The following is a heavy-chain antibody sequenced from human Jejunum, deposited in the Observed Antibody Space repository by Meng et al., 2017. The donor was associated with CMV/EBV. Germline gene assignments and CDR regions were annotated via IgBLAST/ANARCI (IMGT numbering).Heavy chain of an antibody. CDR1: GFTFSSYW. J-gene: IGHJ4*02. D-gene: IGHD3-10*01. CDR3: ARGGRGLDY. Sequence: EVQLVESGGGLVQPGGSLRLSCAASGFTFSSYWMHWVRQAPGKGPVWVSHISADGGRTNYPDSLKGRFTISRDNAKNTLYLQMNSLRVEDTAVYYCARGGRGLDYWGQGTLVTVSS. CDR2: ISADGGRT. V-gene: IGHV3-74*01.